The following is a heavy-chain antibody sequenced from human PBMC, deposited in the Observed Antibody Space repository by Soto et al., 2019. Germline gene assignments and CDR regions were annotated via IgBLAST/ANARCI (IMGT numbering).Heavy chain of an antibody. V-gene: IGHV3-15*07. CDR1: GFTFSNAW. Sequence: GGSLRLSCAASGFTFSNAWMNWVRHATGKGLEWVGRIKSKTDGGTTDYAAPVKGRFTISRDDSKNTLYLQMNSLKTEDTAVYYCTTDPVTMIVVVPSSGWGQGTLVTVSS. CDR2: IKSKTDGGTT. J-gene: IGHJ4*02. CDR3: TTDPVTMIVVVPSSG. D-gene: IGHD3-22*01.